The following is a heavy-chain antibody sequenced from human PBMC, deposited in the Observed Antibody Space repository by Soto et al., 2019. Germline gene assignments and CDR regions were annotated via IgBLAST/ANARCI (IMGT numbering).Heavy chain of an antibody. CDR1: GGSISSSSYF. J-gene: IGHJ5*02. D-gene: IGHD3-9*01. V-gene: IGHV4-39*01. CDR3: ASVNILTGYYLDP. Sequence: PSEILSLTCTVSGGSISSSSYFWGWIRQPPGKGLEWIGSIYYSGGTYYNPSLKSRVTISVDTSKNQFSLKLSSVTAADTAVYYCASVNILTGYYLDPWGQGTLVTVSS. CDR2: IYYSGGT.